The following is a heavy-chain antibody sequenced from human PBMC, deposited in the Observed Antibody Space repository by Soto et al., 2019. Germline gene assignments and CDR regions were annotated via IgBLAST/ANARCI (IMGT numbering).Heavy chain of an antibody. CDR1: GFTFGDYA. CDR3: TRGSSGSYYPPFDY. Sequence: GGSLRLSCTASGFTFGDYAMSWFRQAPGKGLEWVGFIRSKAYGGTTEYAASVKGRFTISRDDSKSIAYLQMNSLKTEDTAVYYCTRGSSGSYYPPFDYWGQGTLVTVSS. V-gene: IGHV3-49*03. J-gene: IGHJ4*02. D-gene: IGHD3-10*01. CDR2: IRSKAYGGTT.